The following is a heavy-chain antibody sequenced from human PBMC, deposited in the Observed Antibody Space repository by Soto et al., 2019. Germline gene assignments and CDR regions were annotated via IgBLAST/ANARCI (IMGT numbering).Heavy chain of an antibody. CDR2: ITDSGDTT. CDR3: AKGRHYYNGSPVYFDF. D-gene: IGHD3-22*01. CDR1: GFTFKNYG. Sequence: GGSLRLSCTASGFTFKNYGMNWVRQAPGKGLEWASIITDSGDTTYYADSVKGRFTISRDNSKNTLYLQMNGLRAEDTAVYYCAKGRHYYNGSPVYFDFWGPGTLVTVSS. J-gene: IGHJ4*02. V-gene: IGHV3-23*01.